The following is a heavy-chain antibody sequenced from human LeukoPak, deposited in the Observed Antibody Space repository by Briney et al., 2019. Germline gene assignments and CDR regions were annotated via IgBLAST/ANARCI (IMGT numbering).Heavy chain of an antibody. CDR1: GDSVSSNSAA. Sequence: SQTLSLTCAISGDSVSSNSAAWNWIRQSPSRGLEWLGRTYYRSKWYNDYAVSVKSRITINPDTSKNQFSLQLNSVTPEDTAVYYCARGRGINWANYYYGMDVWGQGTTVTVSS. D-gene: IGHD7-27*01. V-gene: IGHV6-1*01. J-gene: IGHJ6*02. CDR2: TYYRSKWYN. CDR3: ARGRGINWANYYYGMDV.